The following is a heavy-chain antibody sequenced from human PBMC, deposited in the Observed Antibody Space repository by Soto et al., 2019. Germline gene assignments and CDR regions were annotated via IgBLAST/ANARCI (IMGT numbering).Heavy chain of an antibody. V-gene: IGHV3-30*18. CDR3: AKDLYYYDSSGYRNYYYGMDV. CDR1: GFTFSSYG. D-gene: IGHD3-22*01. CDR2: ISYDGSNK. J-gene: IGHJ6*02. Sequence: QVQLVESGGGVVQPGRSLRLSCAASGFTFSSYGMHWVRQAPGKGLEWVAVISYDGSNKYYADSVKGRFTISRDNSKNAVYLQMNSLRAEDTAVYYCAKDLYYYDSSGYRNYYYGMDVWGQGTTVTVSS.